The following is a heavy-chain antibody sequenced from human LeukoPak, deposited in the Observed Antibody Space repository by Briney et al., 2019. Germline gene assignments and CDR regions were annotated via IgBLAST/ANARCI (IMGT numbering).Heavy chain of an antibody. Sequence: SQTLSLTCAISGDSVSSNSAAWNWIRQSPSRGLEWLGRTYYRSKWYNDCAVSVKSRITINPDTSKNQFSLQLNSVASEDTAVYYCARDRADGYGDYFDPWGQGTLVTVSS. J-gene: IGHJ5*02. CDR1: GDSVSSNSAA. CDR2: TYYRSKWYN. D-gene: IGHD4-17*01. CDR3: ARDRADGYGDYFDP. V-gene: IGHV6-1*01.